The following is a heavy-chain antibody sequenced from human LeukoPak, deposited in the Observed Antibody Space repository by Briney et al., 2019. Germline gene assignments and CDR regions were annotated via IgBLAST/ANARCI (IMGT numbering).Heavy chain of an antibody. CDR2: VSPKSGAT. J-gene: IGHJ4*02. Sequence: ASVKVSCKASGYTFSDFDIHWVRRAPGQGLDWLGRVSPKSGATIYPQKFQGRVTMTRDTSISAVYMELARLRSDDTAVYFCARRIAYNRFDYWGQGTLVTVSP. D-gene: IGHD5-24*01. CDR1: GYTFSDFD. V-gene: IGHV1-2*06. CDR3: ARRIAYNRFDY.